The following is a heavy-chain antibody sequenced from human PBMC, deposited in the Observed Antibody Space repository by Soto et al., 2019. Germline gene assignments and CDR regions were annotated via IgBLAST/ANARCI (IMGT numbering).Heavy chain of an antibody. CDR3: AKDSQFYYMDV. CDR2: ISWNSDII. V-gene: IGHV3-9*01. Sequence: EVQLVESGGGLAQPGRSLRLSCAASGFNINYYAMHWVRQAPGKGLEWVSGISWNSDIIGYADSVKGRFTISRDNAKSSLYLQMNSLRAEDTALYYCAKDSQFYYMDVWGQGTTVTVSS. CDR1: GFNINYYA. J-gene: IGHJ6*03.